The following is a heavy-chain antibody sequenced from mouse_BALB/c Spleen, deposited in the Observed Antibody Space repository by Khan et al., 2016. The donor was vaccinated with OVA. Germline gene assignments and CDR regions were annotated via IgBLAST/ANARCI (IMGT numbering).Heavy chain of an antibody. CDR2: IWSAGST. V-gene: IGHV2-2*02. CDR3: ARRGYDYGRGALFAY. J-gene: IGHJ3*01. D-gene: IGHD2-4*01. CDR1: GFSLTNYS. Sequence: QVQLKESGPGLVQPSQSLSITCTVSGFSLTNYSVHWVRQSPGKGLEWLGVIWSAGSTDYNAAFISRLTIRKDNSRSQVFFIMNSLRPNDTAMYYCARRGYDYGRGALFAYWGQGTLVTVSA.